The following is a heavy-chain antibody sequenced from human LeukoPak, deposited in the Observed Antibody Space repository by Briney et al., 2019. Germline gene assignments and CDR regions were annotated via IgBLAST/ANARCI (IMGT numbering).Heavy chain of an antibody. J-gene: IGHJ6*03. Sequence: ASVKVSCKASGYTFTSYYMHWVRQAPGQGLEWMAIINPSGGSTSYAQKFQGRVTMTRDTSTSTVYMELSSLRSEDTAVYYCASVPYNGNYETWNYYYMDVWGKGTTVTVSS. CDR1: GYTFTSYY. D-gene: IGHD1-26*01. CDR3: ASVPYNGNYETWNYYYMDV. CDR2: INPSGGST. V-gene: IGHV1-46*01.